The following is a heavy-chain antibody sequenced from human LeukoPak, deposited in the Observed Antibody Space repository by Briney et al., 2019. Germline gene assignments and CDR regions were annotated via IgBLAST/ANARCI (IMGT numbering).Heavy chain of an antibody. Sequence: GGTLRLSCAASGFTFSSYGMNWARQAPGKGLEWVSVIYSGGSTYYADSVKGRFTISRDNSKNTLYLQMNSLRAEDTAVYYCAREMATITEVWGQGTLVTVSS. V-gene: IGHV3-53*01. J-gene: IGHJ4*02. CDR2: IYSGGST. CDR3: AREMATITEV. CDR1: GFTFSSYG. D-gene: IGHD5-24*01.